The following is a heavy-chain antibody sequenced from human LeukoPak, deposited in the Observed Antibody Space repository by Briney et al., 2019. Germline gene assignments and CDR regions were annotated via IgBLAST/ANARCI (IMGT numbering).Heavy chain of an antibody. CDR1: GITFSSYW. V-gene: IGHV3-74*01. CDR3: ASGVTTGY. D-gene: IGHD1-26*01. CDR2: INSDGSTT. Sequence: PGGSLRLSCAASGITFSSYWMHWVRQAPGKGLVWVSLINSDGSTTSYADSVKGRLTISRDNAKNTLYLQMNSLRAEDTAVYYCASGVTTGYWGQGTLVTVSS. J-gene: IGHJ4*02.